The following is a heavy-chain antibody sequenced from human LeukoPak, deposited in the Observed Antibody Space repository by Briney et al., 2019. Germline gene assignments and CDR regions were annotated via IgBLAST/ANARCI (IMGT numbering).Heavy chain of an antibody. CDR1: GFNFSAYG. Sequence: GGTLRLSCAASGFNFSAYGMHWVRQAPGKGLEWVAFIRYDGNLKYYADSVKGRFTISRDNSKNTLDLQMNGLRVEDTAVYYCAKPTALKDANYGLTGTNYWGQGILVTVSS. V-gene: IGHV3-30*02. CDR2: IRYDGNLK. D-gene: IGHD1-14*01. J-gene: IGHJ4*02. CDR3: AKPTALKDANYGLTGTNY.